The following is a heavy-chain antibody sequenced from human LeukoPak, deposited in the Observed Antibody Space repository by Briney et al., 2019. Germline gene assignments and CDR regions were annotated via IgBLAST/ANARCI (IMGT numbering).Heavy chain of an antibody. CDR2: IYWNDDK. V-gene: IGHV2-5*01. CDR1: GFSLATRRLG. CDR3: AHKNADTTIVPDS. J-gene: IGHJ4*02. Sequence: SGPTLFQPPRTLTLTCTFSGFSLATRRLGVGWIRQPPGKALEWLLLIYWNDDKTYSPSLKSRLTITKDTSKNQVVLTMTNMDPVDTATYFCAHKNADTTIVPDSWGQGTLVIVSS. D-gene: IGHD5-18*01.